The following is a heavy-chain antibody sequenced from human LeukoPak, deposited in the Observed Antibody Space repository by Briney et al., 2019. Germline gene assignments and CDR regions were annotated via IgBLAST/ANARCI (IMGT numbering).Heavy chain of an antibody. CDR2: ISSSSSYI. J-gene: IGHJ4*02. CDR3: ARDLYRRRHLGLIDS. CDR1: GFTFSNYR. D-gene: IGHD2-8*01. Sequence: PGGSLRLSCAASGFTFSNYRMNWVRQAPGKGLEWVSSISSSSSYIYYADSVKGRFTISRDNAKNSLYLQMNSLRAEDTAIYSCARDLYRRRHLGLIDSWDRGTRVTVSS. V-gene: IGHV3-21*01.